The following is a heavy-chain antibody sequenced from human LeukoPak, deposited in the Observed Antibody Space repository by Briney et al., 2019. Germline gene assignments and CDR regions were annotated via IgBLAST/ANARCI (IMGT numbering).Heavy chain of an antibody. CDR1: GGTFSSYA. Sequence: EALVKVSCKASGGTFSSYAISWVRQAPGQGLEWMGGIIPIFGTANYAQKFQGRVTITADESTSTAYMELSSLRSEDTAVYYCARVDYYDSSFDYWGQGTLVTVSS. D-gene: IGHD3-22*01. CDR3: ARVDYYDSSFDY. CDR2: IIPIFGTA. V-gene: IGHV1-69*13. J-gene: IGHJ4*02.